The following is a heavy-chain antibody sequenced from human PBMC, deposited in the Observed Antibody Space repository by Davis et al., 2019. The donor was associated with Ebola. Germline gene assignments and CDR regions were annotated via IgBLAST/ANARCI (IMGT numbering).Heavy chain of an antibody. CDR2: ISWNGGSI. J-gene: IGHJ4*02. CDR1: GFKFDDHA. Sequence: SLKISCTASGFKFDDHALHWVRQGPGKGLEWVAGISWNGGSIGYADSVMGRLTISRDNAKNSLFLQLNSLRAEDTAVYYCARHWDEGDDWGQGTLVTVSS. CDR3: ARHWDEGDD. V-gene: IGHV3-9*01. D-gene: IGHD1-26*01.